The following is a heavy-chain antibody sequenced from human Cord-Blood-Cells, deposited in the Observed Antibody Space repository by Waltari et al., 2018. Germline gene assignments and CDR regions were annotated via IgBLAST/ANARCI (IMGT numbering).Heavy chain of an antibody. CDR2: IKSKTDGGTT. CDR3: TTDPDYVWGSYRYDAFDI. J-gene: IGHJ3*02. CDR1: GFTFSNAW. Sequence: EVQLVESGGGLVKPGGSLRLSCAACGFTFSNAWMSWVRQAPGKGLEWVGRIKSKTDGGTTDYAAPVKGRFTISRDDSKNTLYLQMNSLKTEDTAVYYCTTDPDYVWGSYRYDAFDIWGQGTMVTVSS. V-gene: IGHV3-15*01. D-gene: IGHD3-16*02.